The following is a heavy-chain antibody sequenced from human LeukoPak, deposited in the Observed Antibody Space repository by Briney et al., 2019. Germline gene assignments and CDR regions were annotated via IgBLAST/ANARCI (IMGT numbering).Heavy chain of an antibody. V-gene: IGHV4-38-2*01. CDR2: IYHTGDT. Sequence: SETLSLTCAVSGDSISSSFYWDWIRQPPGKGLEGIVNIYHTGDTYDNPSLKSRVTISLDTSRKQFSLILRSVTAADTVVYYCARGDHYDSRGHYFDSWSQGNLVTVSS. CDR1: GDSISSSFY. D-gene: IGHD3-22*01. J-gene: IGHJ4*02. CDR3: ARGDHYDSRGHYFDS.